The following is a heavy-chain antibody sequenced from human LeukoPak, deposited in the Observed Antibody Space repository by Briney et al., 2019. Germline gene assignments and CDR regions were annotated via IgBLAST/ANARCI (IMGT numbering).Heavy chain of an antibody. Sequence: GGSLRLSCAASGFTFSSYAMHWVRQAPGKGLEWVAVISYDGSNKYYADSVKGRFTISRDNAKNSLYLQMNSLRAEDTAVYYCARFSLRGDAFDIWGQGTMVTVSS. CDR2: ISYDGSNK. V-gene: IGHV3-30-3*01. D-gene: IGHD1-26*01. J-gene: IGHJ3*02. CDR1: GFTFSSYA. CDR3: ARFSLRGDAFDI.